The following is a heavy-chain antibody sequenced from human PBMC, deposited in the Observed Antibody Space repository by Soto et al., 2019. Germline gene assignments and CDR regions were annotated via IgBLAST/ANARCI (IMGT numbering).Heavy chain of an antibody. CDR2: INAGNGNT. V-gene: IGHV1-3*01. CDR3: ARGRRGTGGYDPPDFDY. D-gene: IGHD5-12*01. CDR1: GYTFTSYA. J-gene: IGHJ4*02. Sequence: QVQLVQSGAEVKKPGASVKVSCKASGYTFTSYAMHWVRQAPGQRLEWMGWINAGNGNTKYSQKFQGRVTITRDTSASTAYMELSSLRSEDTAVYYCARGRRGTGGYDPPDFDYWGQGTLVTVSS.